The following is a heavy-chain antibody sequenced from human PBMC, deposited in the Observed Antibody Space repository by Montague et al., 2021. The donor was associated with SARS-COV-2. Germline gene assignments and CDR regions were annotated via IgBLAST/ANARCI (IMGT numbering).Heavy chain of an antibody. CDR3: ARGGRPVVVPGAGPAGRAVDI. V-gene: IGHV4-34*01. CDR1: GGSFSNYY. Sequence: SETLSLTCAISGGSFSNYYWSWIRQPPGKGLEWIGEVNQSVTTIYNPSVKSGVTISEGASKNHFYLRLNSVIAADTAVYYFARGGRPVVVPGAGPAGRAVDIWGQGTTVTVSS. CDR2: VNQSVTT. J-gene: IGHJ3*02. D-gene: IGHD2-2*01.